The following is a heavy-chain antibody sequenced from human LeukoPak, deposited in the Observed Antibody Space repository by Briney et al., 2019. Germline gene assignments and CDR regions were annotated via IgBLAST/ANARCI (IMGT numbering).Heavy chain of an antibody. J-gene: IGHJ4*02. CDR1: GFTFSSYS. Sequence: GGSLRLSSAASGFTFSSYSMNWVRQAPGKGLEWVSSISSSSSYIYYADSVKGRFTISRDNAKNSLYLQMNSLRAEDTAVYYCARTLYFSISGSYGLDYWGQGTLVTVSS. CDR2: ISSSSSYI. V-gene: IGHV3-21*01. D-gene: IGHD1-26*01. CDR3: ARTLYFSISGSYGLDY.